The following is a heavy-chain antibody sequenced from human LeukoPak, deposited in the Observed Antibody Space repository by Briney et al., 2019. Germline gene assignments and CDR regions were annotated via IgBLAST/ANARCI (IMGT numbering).Heavy chain of an antibody. CDR3: AKVGAASRNYYYYGIDV. J-gene: IGHJ6*02. Sequence: SETLSLTCTVSRGSITTYYWSWIRQPPGKGLEWIGYIYYSGSTSYNPSLKSRVTISVDTSKSHFSLNLSSMTAADTAIYYCAKVGAASRNYYYYGIDVWGQGTTVTVSS. V-gene: IGHV4-59*01. D-gene: IGHD2-2*01. CDR1: RGSITTYY. CDR2: IYYSGST.